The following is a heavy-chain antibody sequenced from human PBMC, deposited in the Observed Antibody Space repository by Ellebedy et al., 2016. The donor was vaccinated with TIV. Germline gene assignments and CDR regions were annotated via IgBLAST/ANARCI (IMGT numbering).Heavy chain of an antibody. Sequence: GESLKISXAASGFTFSSYSMNWVRQAPGKGLEWVSSISSSSSYIYYADSVKGRFTISRDNAKNSLYLQMNSLRAEDTAVYYCARDGGNSEADYWGQGTLVTVSS. CDR3: ARDGGNSEADY. CDR2: ISSSSSYI. CDR1: GFTFSSYS. V-gene: IGHV3-21*01. D-gene: IGHD4-23*01. J-gene: IGHJ4*02.